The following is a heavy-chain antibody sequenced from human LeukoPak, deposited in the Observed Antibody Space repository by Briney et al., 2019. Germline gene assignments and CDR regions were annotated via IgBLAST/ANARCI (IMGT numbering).Heavy chain of an antibody. V-gene: IGHV3-23*01. CDR3: AKDYGDDHFFGY. CDR1: GFTFSSYA. J-gene: IGHJ4*02. D-gene: IGHD4/OR15-4a*01. CDR2: ITGRGGGT. Sequence: GGSLRLSCVVSGFTFSSYAMSWVRQAPGKGLEWVSSITGRGGGTFYADSVKGRFTTSRDNSENTLYLQMNNLRADDTAVYYCAKDYGDDHFFGYWGQGALVTVSS.